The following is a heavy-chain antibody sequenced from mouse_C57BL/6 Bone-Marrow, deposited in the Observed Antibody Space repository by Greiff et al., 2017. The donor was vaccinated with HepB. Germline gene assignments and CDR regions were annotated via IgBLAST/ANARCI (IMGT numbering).Heavy chain of an antibody. J-gene: IGHJ3*01. V-gene: IGHV5-6*01. CDR3: AGRWLLTWFAY. CDR2: ISSGGSYT. D-gene: IGHD2-3*01. Sequence: EVHLVESGGDLVKPGGSLKLSCAASGFTFSSYGMSWVRQTPDKRLAWVATISSGGSYTYYPDSVKGRFTISRDNAKNTLYLQRSSLKSEDTAMYYCAGRWLLTWFAYWGQGTLVTVSA. CDR1: GFTFSSYG.